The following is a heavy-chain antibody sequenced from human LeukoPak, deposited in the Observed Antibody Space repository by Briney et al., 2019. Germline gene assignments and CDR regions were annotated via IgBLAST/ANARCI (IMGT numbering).Heavy chain of an antibody. CDR1: GFTFDDYA. V-gene: IGHV3-9*01. CDR3: ASARGGEFDY. D-gene: IGHD3-10*01. Sequence: PGRSLRLSCAASGFTFDDYAMHWVRQAPGKGLEWVSGISWNSGSIGYADSVKGRFTISRDNAKNSLYLQMNSLRAEDTAVYYCASARGGEFDYWGQGTLVTVSS. J-gene: IGHJ4*02. CDR2: ISWNSGSI.